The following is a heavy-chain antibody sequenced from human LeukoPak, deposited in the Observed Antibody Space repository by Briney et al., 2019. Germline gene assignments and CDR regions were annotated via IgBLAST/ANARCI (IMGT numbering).Heavy chain of an antibody. V-gene: IGHV3-21*01. Sequence: GVSLRLSCAASGFTFSSYSMNWVRQAPGKGLEWVSSISSSSSYIYYADSVKGRFTISRDNAKNSLYLQMNSLRAEDTAVYYCARDVGYCSGGSCYSWIYWGQGTLVTVSS. CDR1: GFTFSSYS. J-gene: IGHJ4*02. D-gene: IGHD2-15*01. CDR3: ARDVGYCSGGSCYSWIY. CDR2: ISSSSSYI.